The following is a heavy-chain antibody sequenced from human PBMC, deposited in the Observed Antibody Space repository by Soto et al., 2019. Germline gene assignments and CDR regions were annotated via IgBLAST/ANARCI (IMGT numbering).Heavy chain of an antibody. CDR2: ISSSSSYI. Sequence: PGGSLRLSCAASGFTFSSYSMNWVRQAPGKGLEWVSSISSSSSYIYYADSVKGRFTISRDNAKNSLYLQMNSLRAEDTAVDYCDSVTIFGVVNHYDHGMDVWGQGTTVTVS. J-gene: IGHJ6*02. CDR3: DSVTIFGVVNHYDHGMDV. V-gene: IGHV3-21*01. CDR1: GFTFSSYS. D-gene: IGHD3-3*01.